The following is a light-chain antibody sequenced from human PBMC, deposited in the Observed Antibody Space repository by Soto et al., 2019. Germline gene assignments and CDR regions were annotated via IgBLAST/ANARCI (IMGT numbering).Light chain of an antibody. J-gene: IGKJ5*01. CDR1: QSVSSSY. CDR3: QQYGSSPPIT. V-gene: IGKV3-20*01. Sequence: EIVLTQSPGTLSLSPGERATLSCRASQSVSSSYLAWYQQKPGQAPRLLIYGASSRATGIPDRFSGSGSGKDFPLTISRLEPEDLAVYYCQQYGSSPPITFGQGTRLEIK. CDR2: GAS.